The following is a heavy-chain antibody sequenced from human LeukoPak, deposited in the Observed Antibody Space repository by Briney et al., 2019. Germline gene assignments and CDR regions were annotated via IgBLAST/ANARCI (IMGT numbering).Heavy chain of an antibody. J-gene: IGHJ4*02. CDR3: ARRKAVAAIFDY. CDR1: GYSISSGYY. D-gene: IGHD6-19*01. Sequence: SETLSLTCTVSGYSISSGYYWGWIRQPPGKGLEWIGEINHSGSTNYNPSLKSRVTISVDTSKNQFSLKLSSVTAADTAVYYCARRKAVAAIFDYWGQGTLVTVSS. V-gene: IGHV4-38-2*02. CDR2: INHSGST.